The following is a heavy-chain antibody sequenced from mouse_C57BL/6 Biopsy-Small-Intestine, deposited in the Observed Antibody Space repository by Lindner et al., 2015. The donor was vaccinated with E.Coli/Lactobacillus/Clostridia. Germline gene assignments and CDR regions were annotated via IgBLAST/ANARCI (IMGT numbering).Heavy chain of an antibody. D-gene: IGHD2-3*01. CDR2: IRSKSSNYAT. CDR3: VGGYYEAMDY. CDR1: GFTFNTYA. V-gene: IGHV10-3*01. Sequence: VQLQESVRIVQPKGSLKLSCAASGFTFNTYAMHWVRQAPGKGLEWVARIRSKSSNYATYYADSVKDRFTISRDDSQSMLYLQINNLKTEDTAMYYCVGGYYEAMDYWGQGTSVTVSS. J-gene: IGHJ4*01.